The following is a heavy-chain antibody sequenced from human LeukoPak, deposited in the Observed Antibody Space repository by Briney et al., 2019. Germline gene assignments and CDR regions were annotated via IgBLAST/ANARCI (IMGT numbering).Heavy chain of an antibody. CDR1: GGSISSYY. Sequence: LETLSLTCTVSGGSISSYYWSWIRQPAGKGLEWIGRIYTSGSTNYNPSLKSRVTMSVDTSKNQFSLKLSSVTAADTAVYYCARDGDSGSSAWFDPWGQGTLVTVSS. CDR2: IYTSGST. J-gene: IGHJ5*02. V-gene: IGHV4-4*07. CDR3: ARDGDSGSSAWFDP. D-gene: IGHD1-26*01.